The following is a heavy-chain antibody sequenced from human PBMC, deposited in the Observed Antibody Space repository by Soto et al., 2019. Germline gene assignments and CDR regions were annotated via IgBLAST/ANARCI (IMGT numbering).Heavy chain of an antibody. CDR1: GFNFEDYA. J-gene: IGHJ4*02. Sequence: GGSLRLSCAASGFNFEDYAMHWVRQAPGKGLEWVSGIAWNSGIIGYADSVKGRFTISRDNGKNSLYLQMNSLRPEDTALYYCARREIQGPIDYWGQGTLVTVSS. CDR2: IAWNSGII. V-gene: IGHV3-9*01. CDR3: ARREIQGPIDY. D-gene: IGHD1-26*01.